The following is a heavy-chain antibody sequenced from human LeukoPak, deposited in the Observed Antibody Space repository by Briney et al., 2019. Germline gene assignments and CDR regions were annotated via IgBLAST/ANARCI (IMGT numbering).Heavy chain of an antibody. Sequence: EASVKVSCKASGYTFTSYYMHWVRQAPGQGLEWMGIINPSGGSTSYAQKFQGRVTMTRDTSTSTVYMELSSLRSEDTAVYYCARAVFGGDSWYYFDYWGQGTLVTVSS. V-gene: IGHV1-46*01. J-gene: IGHJ4*02. CDR2: INPSGGST. CDR1: GYTFTSYY. D-gene: IGHD2-21*02. CDR3: ARAVFGGDSWYYFDY.